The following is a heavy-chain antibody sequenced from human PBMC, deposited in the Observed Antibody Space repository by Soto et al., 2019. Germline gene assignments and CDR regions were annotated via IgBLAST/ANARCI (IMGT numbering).Heavy chain of an antibody. J-gene: IGHJ4*02. V-gene: IGHV3-30*18. CDR3: AKGGRQWLVTSDFNY. CDR2: VSHDGRNS. CDR1: GFTFSDYA. D-gene: IGHD6-19*01. Sequence: VQLVESGGGVVQPGRSLRLSCAASGFTFSDYAMNWVRQAPGKGLEWVAVVSHDGRNSHYADSVKGRFTISRDSSKNTVSLEMTSLRAEDTAVYYCAKGGRQWLVTSDFNYWGQGALVTVSS.